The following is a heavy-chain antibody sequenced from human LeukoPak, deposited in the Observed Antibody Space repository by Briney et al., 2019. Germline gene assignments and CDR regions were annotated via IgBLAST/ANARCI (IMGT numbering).Heavy chain of an antibody. CDR2: INHSGST. Sequence: PSETLSLTCAVYGGSFSGCYWSWIRQPPGKGLEWIGEINHSGSTNYNPSLKSRVIISVDTSKNQFSLKLSSVTAADTAVYYCARMRHGDYFDYWGQGTLVTVSS. V-gene: IGHV4-34*01. CDR1: GGSFSGCY. CDR3: ARMRHGDYFDY. J-gene: IGHJ4*02. D-gene: IGHD4-17*01.